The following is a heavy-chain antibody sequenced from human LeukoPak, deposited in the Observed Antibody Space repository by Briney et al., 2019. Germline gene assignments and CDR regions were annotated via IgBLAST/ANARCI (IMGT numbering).Heavy chain of an antibody. CDR2: INPNNGGT. D-gene: IGHD6-13*01. CDR3: VAGEGIEEAGFHQRDDY. Sequence: ASVKVSCKASGYTFTGHYIHWVRQAPGQGLEWMGRINPNNGGTNYAQKFQGRVTMTRDTSISTAYMELSRLRSDDTAVYYCVAGEGIEEAGFHQRDDYWGQGTLVTVSS. CDR1: GYTFTGHY. V-gene: IGHV1-2*06. J-gene: IGHJ4*02.